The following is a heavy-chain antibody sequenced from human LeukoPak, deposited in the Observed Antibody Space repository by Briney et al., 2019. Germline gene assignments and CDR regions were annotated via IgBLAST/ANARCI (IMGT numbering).Heavy chain of an antibody. CDR1: GFTFSIYA. CDR3: ARDVIGGWFDP. Sequence: GGSLRLSCAASGFTFSIYAMSWVRQAPGKGLEWVSAISGSGGTAYYADSVKGRYTISRDNSKNTLYLQMNSLRAEDTAVYYCARDVIGGWFDPWGQGTLVTVSS. V-gene: IGHV3-23*01. CDR2: ISGSGGTA. J-gene: IGHJ5*02.